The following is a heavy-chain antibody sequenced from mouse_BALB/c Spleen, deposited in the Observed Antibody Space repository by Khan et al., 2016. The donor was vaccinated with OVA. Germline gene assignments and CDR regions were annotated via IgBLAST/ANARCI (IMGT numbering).Heavy chain of an antibody. CDR3: ARGNYYGYYFDY. CDR2: ISYSGGT. Sequence: EVQLVESGPGLVKPSQSLSLTCTVTGYSITSGYAWNWIRQFPGNKLEWMGYISYSGGTSYNPSLKSRISINRDTSKNQFFLQLNSVTTEDTATYYCARGNYYGYYFDYWGQGTPLPVSS. D-gene: IGHD1-1*01. V-gene: IGHV3-2*02. CDR1: GYSITSGYA. J-gene: IGHJ2*01.